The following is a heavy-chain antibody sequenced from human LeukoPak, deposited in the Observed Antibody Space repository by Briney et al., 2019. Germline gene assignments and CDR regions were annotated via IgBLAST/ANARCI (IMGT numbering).Heavy chain of an antibody. CDR3: ASPYCSSTSCYRGSGAFDI. Sequence: GASVKVSCKASGYTFTSYGISWVRQAPGQGLEWMVWISAYNGNTNYAQKLQGRVTMTTDTSTSTAYMELRSLRSDDTAVYYCASPYCSSTSCYRGSGAFDIWGQGTMVTVSS. CDR2: ISAYNGNT. CDR1: GYTFTSYG. J-gene: IGHJ3*02. D-gene: IGHD2-2*02. V-gene: IGHV1-18*01.